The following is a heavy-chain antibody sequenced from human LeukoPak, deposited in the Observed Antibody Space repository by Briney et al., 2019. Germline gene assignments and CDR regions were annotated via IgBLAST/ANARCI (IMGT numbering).Heavy chain of an antibody. V-gene: IGHV3-21*01. D-gene: IGHD6-13*01. CDR3: ASLVAAAGTSFEDFDY. J-gene: IGHJ4*02. CDR1: GFTFSSYS. CDR2: ISSSSSYI. Sequence: PGGSLRLSCAASGFTFSSYSMNWVRQAPGKGLEWVSSISSSSSYIYYADSVKGRFTISRDNARNSLYLQMNSLRAEDTAVYYCASLVAAAGTSFEDFDYWGQGTLVTVSS.